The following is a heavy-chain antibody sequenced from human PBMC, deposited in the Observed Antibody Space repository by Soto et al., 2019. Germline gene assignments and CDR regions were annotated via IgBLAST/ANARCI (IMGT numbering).Heavy chain of an antibody. V-gene: IGHV4-31*03. J-gene: IGHJ4*02. CDR3: ARGLSVTRFDN. Sequence: QVQLQESGPGLVKPSQTLSLTCTVSGGSVSTGGYYWTWIRQHPGKGLEWIGYIYYSGSTSYNPSLKSRVTIAVDTSKNQFSLKLSSVTAADTAVYYCARGLSVTRFDNWGQGTLVTVSS. CDR2: IYYSGST. D-gene: IGHD4-17*01. CDR1: GGSVSTGGYY.